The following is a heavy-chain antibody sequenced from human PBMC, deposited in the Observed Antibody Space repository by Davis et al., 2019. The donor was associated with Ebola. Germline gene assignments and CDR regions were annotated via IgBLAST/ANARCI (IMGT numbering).Heavy chain of an antibody. D-gene: IGHD2-2*01. V-gene: IGHV4-39*07. CDR1: GGSISSGDYY. J-gene: IGHJ3*02. CDR2: IHQSGNP. Sequence: MPGGSLRLSCTVSGGSISSGDYYWSWIRQSPGKGLEWIGDIHQSGNPNYNPSLKSRVTMSIDTSKNQFSLKLSSVTAADTAVYYCARVSFTRPVYAFDIWGQGTMVTVSS. CDR3: ARVSFTRPVYAFDI.